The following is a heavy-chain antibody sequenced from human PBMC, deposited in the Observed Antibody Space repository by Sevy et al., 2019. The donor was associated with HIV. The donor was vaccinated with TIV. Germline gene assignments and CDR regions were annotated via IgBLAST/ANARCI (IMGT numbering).Heavy chain of an antibody. CDR3: ATEDITMIPCGLDV. D-gene: IGHD3-22*01. Sequence: ASVKVSCKVSGYTLTELSMHWVRQPPGKGLEWMGRFDPEDGETIYAQKFLGRLTMTEDTSTDTAYMDLSSLRSEDTAVYYCATEDITMIPCGLDVWGQGTTVTVSS. CDR2: FDPEDGET. CDR1: GYTLTELS. J-gene: IGHJ6*02. V-gene: IGHV1-24*01.